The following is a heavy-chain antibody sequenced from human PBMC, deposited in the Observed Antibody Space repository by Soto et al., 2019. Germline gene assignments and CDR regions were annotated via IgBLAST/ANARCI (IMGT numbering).Heavy chain of an antibody. CDR2: ISAYNGNT. V-gene: IGHV1-18*04. D-gene: IGHD2-15*01. Sequence: ASVKVSCKASGYTFTSYGISWVRQAPGQGXEWMGWISAYNGNTNYAQKLQGRVTMTTDTSTSTAYMELRSLRSDDTAVYYCARGGNYCSGGSCYLVYYYYYRIDVWGQGTTVTVSS. CDR1: GYTFTSYG. CDR3: ARGGNYCSGGSCYLVYYYYYRIDV. J-gene: IGHJ6*02.